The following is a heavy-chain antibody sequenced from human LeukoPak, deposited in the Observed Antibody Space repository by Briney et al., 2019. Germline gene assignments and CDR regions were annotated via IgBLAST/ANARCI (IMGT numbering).Heavy chain of an antibody. J-gene: IGHJ6*03. CDR3: AKNGDRGAYCSGGSCYPYYYYSMDV. D-gene: IGHD2-15*01. V-gene: IGHV3-23*05. Sequence: GGSLRLSCAASGLSVSSNFMSWVRQAPGKGLEWVSVIYNNGGRTTYADSVKGRFTISRDNSKNTLFLQLNSLRAEDTAIYYCAKNGDRGAYCSGGSCYPYYYYSMDVWGKGTTVTISS. CDR2: IYNNGGRT. CDR1: GLSVSSNF.